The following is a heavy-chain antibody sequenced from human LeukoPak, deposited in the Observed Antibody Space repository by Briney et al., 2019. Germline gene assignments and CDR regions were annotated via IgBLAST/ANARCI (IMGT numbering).Heavy chain of an antibody. Sequence: GGGLRLSCAGCGFTFISYPLSGLGQAPAKGRDGVSAISGRGGSTYYEDSVKGRFTISRDNSKNTLYLQMNSLRAEDTAVYYCAKDSVAAFFCWGQGTLVTVSS. D-gene: IGHD6-19*01. CDR1: GFTFISYP. CDR2: ISGRGGST. V-gene: IGHV3-23*01. CDR3: AKDSVAAFFC. J-gene: IGHJ4*02.